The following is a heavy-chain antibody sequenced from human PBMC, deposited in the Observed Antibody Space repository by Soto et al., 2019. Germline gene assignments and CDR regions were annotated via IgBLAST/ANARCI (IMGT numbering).Heavy chain of an antibody. CDR1: GHSFTSYW. CDR3: ARRIYGDSYYYYGMDV. Sequence: PGESLKITCKGSGHSFTSYWIGWVRQMPGKGLEWMGIIYPGDSDTRYSPSFQGQVTISADKSISTAYLQWSSLKASDTAMYYCARRIYGDSYYYYGMDVWGQGTTGSVSS. J-gene: IGHJ6*02. CDR2: IYPGDSDT. V-gene: IGHV5-51*01. D-gene: IGHD4-17*01.